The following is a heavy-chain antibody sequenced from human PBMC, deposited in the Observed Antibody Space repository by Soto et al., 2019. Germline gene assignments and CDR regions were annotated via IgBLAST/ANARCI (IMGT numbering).Heavy chain of an antibody. CDR2: ISSSSSYI. V-gene: IGHV3-21*01. J-gene: IGHJ4*02. CDR1: GFTFSSYS. D-gene: IGHD6-13*01. Sequence: GGSLRLSCAASGFTFSSYSMNWVRQAQGKGLEWVSSISSSSSYIYYADSVKGRFTISRDNAKNSLYLQMNSLRAEDTAVYYCARVAAIAAAGPQFDYWGQGTLVTVSS. CDR3: ARVAAIAAAGPQFDY.